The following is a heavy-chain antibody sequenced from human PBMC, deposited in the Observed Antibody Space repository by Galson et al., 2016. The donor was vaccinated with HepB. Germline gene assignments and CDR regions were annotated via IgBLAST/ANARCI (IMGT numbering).Heavy chain of an antibody. D-gene: IGHD3-22*01. Sequence: SLRLSCAASGFTFSNYAMSWVRQAPGKWLEWVSGTSNSGSSTYHADSVKGRFTISRDKSKNTLYLQMNSLRAEDTAVYYCARELTYYFESSAYYGNDGFDMWGQGTMVTVSS. J-gene: IGHJ3*02. CDR3: ARELTYYFESSAYYGNDGFDM. CDR2: TSNSGSST. V-gene: IGHV3-23*01. CDR1: GFTFSNYA.